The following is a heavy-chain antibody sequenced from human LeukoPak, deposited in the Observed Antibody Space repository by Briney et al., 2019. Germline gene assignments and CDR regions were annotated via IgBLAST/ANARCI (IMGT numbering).Heavy chain of an antibody. J-gene: IGHJ5*02. D-gene: IGHD2-2*02. Sequence: ASVKVSCKASGYTFTGYYMHWVRQAPGQGLEWMGRINPNSGGTNYAQKFQGRVTITRNTSISTAYMELSSLRSEDTAVYYCARARGYCSSTSCYRLRWFDPWGQGTLVTVSS. V-gene: IGHV1-2*06. CDR2: INPNSGGT. CDR3: ARARGYCSSTSCYRLRWFDP. CDR1: GYTFTGYY.